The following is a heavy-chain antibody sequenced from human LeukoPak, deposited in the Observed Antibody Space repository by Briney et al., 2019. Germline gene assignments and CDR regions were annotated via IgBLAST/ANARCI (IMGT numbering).Heavy chain of an antibody. V-gene: IGHV3-21*01. CDR3: ARTQPDWESSGYYPEGYFDY. D-gene: IGHD3-22*01. J-gene: IGHJ4*02. CDR1: EFTFNNYA. CDR2: ISSSSSYI. Sequence: KPGGSLRLSCAASEFTFNNYAVSWVRQAPGKGLEWVSSISSSSSYIYYADSVKGRFTISRDNAKNSLYLQMNSLRAEDTAVYYCARTQPDWESSGYYPEGYFDYWGQGTLVTVSS.